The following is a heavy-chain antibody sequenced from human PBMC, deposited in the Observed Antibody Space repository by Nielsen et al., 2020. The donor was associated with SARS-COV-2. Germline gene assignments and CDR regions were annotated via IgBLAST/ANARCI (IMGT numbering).Heavy chain of an antibody. Sequence: ASVKVSCKASGYTFTDYYVHWVRQAPGQGLEWMGRINPNSGATDYARKFRGRVTLSRDASISTAYMDLSRLRSDDTAVYYCASTRPRYTDSGTLKPGFYYAMDVWGQGTTVTVSS. J-gene: IGHJ6*02. CDR2: INPNSGAT. CDR3: ASTRPRYTDSGTLKPGFYYAMDV. V-gene: IGHV1-2*06. CDR1: GYTFTDYY. D-gene: IGHD3-10*01.